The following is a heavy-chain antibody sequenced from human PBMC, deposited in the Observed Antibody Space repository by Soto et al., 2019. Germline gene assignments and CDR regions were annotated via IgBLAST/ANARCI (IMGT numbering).Heavy chain of an antibody. CDR3: ARPTRYYYDSSGQSAWFDP. Sequence: ASVKVSCKASGGTFSSYAISWARQAPGQGLEWMGGIIPIFGTANYAQKFQGRVTITADESTSTAYMELSSLRSEDTAVYYCARPTRYYYDSSGQSAWFDPWGQGTLVTVS. J-gene: IGHJ5*02. D-gene: IGHD3-22*01. CDR2: IIPIFGTA. CDR1: GGTFSSYA. V-gene: IGHV1-69*13.